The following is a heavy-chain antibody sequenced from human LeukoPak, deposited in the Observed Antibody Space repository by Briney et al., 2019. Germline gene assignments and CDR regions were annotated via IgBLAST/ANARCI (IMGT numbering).Heavy chain of an antibody. CDR2: INPSGGST. Sequence: ASVKVSCKASGYTFTSYYMHWVRQAPGQGLEWMGIINPSGGSTSYAQKFQGRVTMTRDMSTSTVYMELSSLRSEDTAVYYCARSAPLGYSYGYHFDYWGQGTLVTVSS. J-gene: IGHJ4*02. D-gene: IGHD5-18*01. V-gene: IGHV1-46*01. CDR1: GYTFTSYY. CDR3: ARSAPLGYSYGYHFDY.